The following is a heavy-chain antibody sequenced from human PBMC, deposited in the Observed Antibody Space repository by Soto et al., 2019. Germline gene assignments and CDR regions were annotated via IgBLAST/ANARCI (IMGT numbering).Heavy chain of an antibody. V-gene: IGHV3-30-3*01. Sequence: PGGSLRLSCAASGFTFSSDAMHWVRQAPGKGLEWVAVISYDGSNKYYADSVKGRFTISRDNSKNTLYLQMNSLRAEDTAVYYCARDQHLAYCGGDCYSYYLDYWGQGTLVTVSS. J-gene: IGHJ4*02. D-gene: IGHD2-21*02. CDR2: ISYDGSNK. CDR1: GFTFSSDA. CDR3: ARDQHLAYCGGDCYSYYLDY.